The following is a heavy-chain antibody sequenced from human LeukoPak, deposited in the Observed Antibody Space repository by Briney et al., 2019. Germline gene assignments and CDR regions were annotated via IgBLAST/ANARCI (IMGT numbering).Heavy chain of an antibody. Sequence: SQTLSLTCTVSGDSITNDNHYWSWTRQPAGKGLEWIGRISATGNTNYNPSLKSRVTISADTSKSQFSLRLSSVTAADTAVYYCTRKQWVEYYFDSWGQGTLVTVSS. CDR2: ISATGNT. CDR1: GDSITNDNHY. J-gene: IGHJ4*02. D-gene: IGHD6-19*01. CDR3: TRKQWVEYYFDS. V-gene: IGHV4-61*02.